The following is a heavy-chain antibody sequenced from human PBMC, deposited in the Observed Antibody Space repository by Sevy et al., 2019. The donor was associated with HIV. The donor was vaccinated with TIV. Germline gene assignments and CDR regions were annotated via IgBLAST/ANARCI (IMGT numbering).Heavy chain of an antibody. Sequence: GESLKISCQDSGDNSNTDWIAWVRQLPGKGLEYMGLVDPDDSDTRYSPSFQDQVIMSTDEAINTVYLQWNSLKASDSATYYCARFSNYGVYSDTYYYVMDVWGQGTTVTVSS. J-gene: IGHJ6*02. D-gene: IGHD4-17*01. CDR2: VDPDDSDT. V-gene: IGHV5-51*01. CDR1: GDNSNTDW. CDR3: ARFSNYGVYSDTYYYVMDV.